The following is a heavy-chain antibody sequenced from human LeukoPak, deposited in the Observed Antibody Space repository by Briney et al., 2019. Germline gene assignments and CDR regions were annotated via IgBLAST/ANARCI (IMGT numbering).Heavy chain of an antibody. Sequence: PGGSLRFSCAASGFTFSSYAMSWVRQAPGKGLEWVSAISGSGGSTYYADSVKGRFTISRDNSKNTLYLQMNSLRAEDTAVYYCAKLGGSSSSRLDYWGQGTLVTVSS. CDR3: AKLGGSSSSRLDY. CDR1: GFTFSSYA. CDR2: ISGSGGST. J-gene: IGHJ4*02. D-gene: IGHD6-6*01. V-gene: IGHV3-23*01.